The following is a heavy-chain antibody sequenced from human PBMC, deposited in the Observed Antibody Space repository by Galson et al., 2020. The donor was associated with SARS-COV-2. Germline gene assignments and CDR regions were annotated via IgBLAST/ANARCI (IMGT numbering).Heavy chain of an antibody. CDR2: INHSGST. J-gene: IGHJ6*02. V-gene: IGHV4-34*01. D-gene: IGHD6-6*01. CDR1: GGSFSGYY. CDR3: ARDAASNGMDV. Sequence: ETSETLSLTCAVYGGSFSGYYWSWIRQPPGKGLEWIGEINHSGSTNYNPSLKSRVTISVDTPKNQFSLKLSSVTAADTAVYYCARDAASNGMDVWGQGTTVTVSS.